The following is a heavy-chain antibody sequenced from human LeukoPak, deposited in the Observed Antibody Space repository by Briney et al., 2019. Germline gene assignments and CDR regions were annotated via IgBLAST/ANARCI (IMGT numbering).Heavy chain of an antibody. CDR3: ARGGPRY. CDR1: GFTSSSYW. V-gene: IGHV3-7*01. J-gene: IGHJ4*02. Sequence: SGGSLRLSCAASGFTSSSYWMSWVRQSPGKGLEWVANIKQDGSEKYYVDSVKGRFTISRDNAKNSLYLQMNSLRAEDTAVYYCARGGPRYWGQGTLVTVSS. CDR2: IKQDGSEK.